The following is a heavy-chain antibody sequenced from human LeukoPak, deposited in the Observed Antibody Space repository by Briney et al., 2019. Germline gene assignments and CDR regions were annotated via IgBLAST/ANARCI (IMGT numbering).Heavy chain of an antibody. CDR3: AREEWLRFLFDY. Sequence: GGSLRLSCAASGFTFSTYSMNWVRQAPGKGLEWVSYISSSSSIIYYADSVKGRFTISRDNAKNSLYLQMNSLRAEDTAVYYCAREEWLRFLFDYWGQGTLVTVSS. J-gene: IGHJ4*02. CDR1: GFTFSTYS. V-gene: IGHV3-48*04. D-gene: IGHD5-12*01. CDR2: ISSSSSII.